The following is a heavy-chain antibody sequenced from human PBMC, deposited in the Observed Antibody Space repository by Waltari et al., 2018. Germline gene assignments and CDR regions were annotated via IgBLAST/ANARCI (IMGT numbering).Heavy chain of an antibody. CDR3: ARLVGIAVAGTGS. CDR1: GGSFSGYY. D-gene: IGHD6-19*01. Sequence: QVQLQQWGAGLLKPSETLSLTCAVYGGSFSGYYWSWIRQPPGKGLEWSREINHSGSTNYNPSLKSRVTISVDTSKNQFSLKLSSVTAADTAVYYCARLVGIAVAGTGSWGQGTLVTVSS. CDR2: INHSGST. J-gene: IGHJ5*02. V-gene: IGHV4-34*01.